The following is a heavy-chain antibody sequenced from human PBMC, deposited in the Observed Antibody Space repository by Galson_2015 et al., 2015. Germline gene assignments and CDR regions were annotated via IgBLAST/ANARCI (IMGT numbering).Heavy chain of an antibody. Sequence: SLRLSCAASEFTFSNYWMSWVRQAPGKGLEWVADIKEDGGVIYYVDSVKGRFAISRDNAKNSLYLQMSSLRAEDTALYYCARGKRWELARYDSGVNHFDYWGQGTLVTVSS. CDR2: IKEDGGVI. V-gene: IGHV3-7*03. D-gene: IGHD4-23*01. CDR3: ARGKRWELARYDSGVNHFDY. J-gene: IGHJ4*02. CDR1: EFTFSNYW.